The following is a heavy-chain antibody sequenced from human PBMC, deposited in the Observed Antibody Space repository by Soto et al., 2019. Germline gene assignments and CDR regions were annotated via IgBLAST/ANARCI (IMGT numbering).Heavy chain of an antibody. Sequence: CGSLRLSCAASGFTFSSYSMNWGRQAPGKGLEWGSSISSSSRYIYYADSVKGRLTISRDNAKNSLYLQMNSLRAEAPAVYYCASATYHSSSWYTDGPYYGMDLWGQGSKVTVSS. CDR3: ASATYHSSSWYTDGPYYGMDL. CDR1: GFTFSSYS. CDR2: ISSSSRYI. J-gene: IGHJ6*02. D-gene: IGHD6-13*01. V-gene: IGHV3-21*01.